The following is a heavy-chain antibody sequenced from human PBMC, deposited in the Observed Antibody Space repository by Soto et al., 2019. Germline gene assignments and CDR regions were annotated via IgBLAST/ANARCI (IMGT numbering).Heavy chain of an antibody. D-gene: IGHD1-7*01. CDR2: IDPSDSYT. CDR1: GYSFTSYW. J-gene: IGHJ6*02. V-gene: IGHV5-10-1*03. CDR3: ARQHWNYENYYYGMDV. Sequence: EVQLVQSGAEVKKPGESLRISCKGSGYSFTSYWISWVRQMPGKGLEWMGRIDPSDSYTNYSPSFQGHVTISADKSISTAYLQWSSLKASDTAMYYCARQHWNYENYYYGMDVWGQGTTVTVSS.